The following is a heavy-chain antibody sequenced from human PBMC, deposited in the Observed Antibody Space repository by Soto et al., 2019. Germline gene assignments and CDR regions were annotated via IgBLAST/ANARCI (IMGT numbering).Heavy chain of an antibody. V-gene: IGHV5-51*01. J-gene: IGHJ4*02. CDR2: VYGGDSDR. Sequence: PGESLKISGKGSGYTFTSYWIAWVRQKPGKGLEWLGAVYGGDSDRRHNPTFQGQITMSVDKSSNTAYLQWSRLNASDTAMYYCARGGNYLEYWGQGVLVTVSS. CDR1: GYTFTSYW. CDR3: ARGGNYLEY. D-gene: IGHD6-25*01.